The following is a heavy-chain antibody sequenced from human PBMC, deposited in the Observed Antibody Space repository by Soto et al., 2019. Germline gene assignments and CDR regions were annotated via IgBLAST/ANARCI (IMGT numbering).Heavy chain of an antibody. CDR2: IKQDGSEK. CDR3: ARESHPGREIYYYCYMDV. J-gene: IGHJ6*03. V-gene: IGHV3-7*01. Sequence: EVQLVESGGGLVQPGGSLRLSCAASGFTFSSYWMSWVRQAPGKGLEWVANIKQDGSEKYYVDSVNGRFTISRDNAKNSLYLQMNTLRAEDTAVYYCARESHPGREIYYYCYMDVWGKGTTVTVSS. CDR1: GFTFSSYW.